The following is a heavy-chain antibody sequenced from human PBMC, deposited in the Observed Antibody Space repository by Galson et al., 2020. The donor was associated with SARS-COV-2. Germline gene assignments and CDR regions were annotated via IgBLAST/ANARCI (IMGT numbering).Heavy chain of an antibody. Sequence: GGSLRLSCEVSGFTFSLYSMTWVRQALGKGLEWVSSISSSSDYIYHAESLKGRFTISRDNAKNTLFLQMNSLRADDTSVYFCAREASWAMFAMDVWGQGTTVTVSS. V-gene: IGHV3-21*06. CDR3: AREASWAMFAMDV. J-gene: IGHJ6*02. CDR1: GFTFSLYS. CDR2: ISSSSDYI. D-gene: IGHD3-10*02.